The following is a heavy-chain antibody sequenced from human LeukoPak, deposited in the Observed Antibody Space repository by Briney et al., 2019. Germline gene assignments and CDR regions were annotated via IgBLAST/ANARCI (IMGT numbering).Heavy chain of an antibody. D-gene: IGHD1-26*01. V-gene: IGHV3-21*04. CDR2: ISSSSSYI. J-gene: IGHJ3*02. CDR1: GFTFSSYS. Sequence: GGSLRLSCAASGFTFSSYSMNWVRQAPGKGLEWVSSISSSSSYIYYADSVKGRFTISRDNAKNSLYLQMNSLRAEDTAVYYCAKVDVTGSYTRYDAFDIWGQGTMVTVSS. CDR3: AKVDVTGSYTRYDAFDI.